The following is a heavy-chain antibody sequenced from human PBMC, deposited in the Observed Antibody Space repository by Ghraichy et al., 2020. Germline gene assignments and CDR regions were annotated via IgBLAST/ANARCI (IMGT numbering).Heavy chain of an antibody. V-gene: IGHV3-48*04. CDR1: GFTFSSFS. D-gene: IGHD1-26*01. CDR3: ATVRSRY. Sequence: ETLSLTCAASGFTFSSFSMNWVRQAPGKWLEWVSYISSDSSTIYYADSVKGRFTISRDNAKNSLYLQMTSLRAEDTAVYYCATVRSRYWGQGTLVTVSS. CDR2: ISSDSSTI. J-gene: IGHJ4*02.